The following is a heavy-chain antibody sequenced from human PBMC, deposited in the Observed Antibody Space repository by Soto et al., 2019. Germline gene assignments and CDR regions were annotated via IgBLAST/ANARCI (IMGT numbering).Heavy chain of an antibody. J-gene: IGHJ6*02. CDR1: GFTFSSYG. D-gene: IGHD6-6*01. CDR3: AKDLTSSSYYYGMDV. V-gene: IGHV3-30*18. CDR2: ISYDGSNK. Sequence: QVQLVESGGGVVQPGRSLRLSCAASGFTFSSYGMHWVRQAPGKGLEWVAVISYDGSNKYYADSVKGRFTISRDNSKNTLYLQMNSLRAEDTAVYYCAKDLTSSSYYYGMDVWGQGTTVTVSS.